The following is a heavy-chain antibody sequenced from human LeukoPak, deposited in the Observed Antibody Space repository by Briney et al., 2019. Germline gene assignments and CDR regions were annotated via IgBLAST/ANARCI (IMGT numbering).Heavy chain of an antibody. V-gene: IGHV1-2*06. CDR3: ARDLWDYYDSSGQYNWFDP. CDR2: INPNSGGT. D-gene: IGHD3-22*01. J-gene: IGHJ5*02. Sequence: ASVKVSCKASGYTFTSYDINWVRQATGQGLEWMGRINPNSGGTNYAQKFQGRVTMTRDTSISTAYMELSRLRSDDTAVYYCARDLWDYYDSSGQYNWFDPWGQGTLVTVSS. CDR1: GYTFTSYD.